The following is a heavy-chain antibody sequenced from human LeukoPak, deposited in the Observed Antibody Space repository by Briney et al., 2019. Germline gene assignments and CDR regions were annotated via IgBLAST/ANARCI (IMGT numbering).Heavy chain of an antibody. D-gene: IGHD2-15*01. CDR1: GDSISRNNYH. CDR3: ARATYCSGGSCYHGAGYYYMDV. CDR2: IFYTGNT. V-gene: IGHV4-39*01. Sequence: PSETLSLTCIVSGDSISRNNYHWGWIRQPPGKGLEWIGSIFYTGNTYYNPSLKSRVTISVDTSKNQFSLKLSSVTAADTAVYYCARATYCSGGSCYHGAGYYYMDVWGKGTTVTVSS. J-gene: IGHJ6*03.